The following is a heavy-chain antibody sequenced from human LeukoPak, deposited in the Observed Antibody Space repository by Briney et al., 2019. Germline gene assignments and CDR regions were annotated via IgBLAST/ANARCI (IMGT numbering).Heavy chain of an antibody. D-gene: IGHD3-3*01. CDR2: IYYSGST. CDR3: ARGPGYDFWSGLDY. Sequence: SETLSLTCTVSGGSISSYYWSWIRQPPGKGLEWIGCIYYSGSTNYNPSLKSRVTISVDTSKNQFSLKLSSVTAADTAVYYCARGPGYDFWSGLDYWGQGTLVTVSS. J-gene: IGHJ4*02. V-gene: IGHV4-59*01. CDR1: GGSISSYY.